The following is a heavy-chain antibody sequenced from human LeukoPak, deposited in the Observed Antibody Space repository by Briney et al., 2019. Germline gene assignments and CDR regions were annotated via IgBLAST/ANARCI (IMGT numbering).Heavy chain of an antibody. J-gene: IGHJ4*02. Sequence: GGSLRLSCAASGFTFSSYGMHWVRQAPGKGLEWVAVIWYDGSNKYYADSVKGRFTISRDNSKNTLYLQMNSLRAEDTAVYYCAKASTMTLRGTAYDYWGQGTLVTVSS. V-gene: IGHV3-33*06. CDR2: IWYDGSNK. D-gene: IGHD4-17*01. CDR1: GFTFSSYG. CDR3: AKASTMTLRGTAYDY.